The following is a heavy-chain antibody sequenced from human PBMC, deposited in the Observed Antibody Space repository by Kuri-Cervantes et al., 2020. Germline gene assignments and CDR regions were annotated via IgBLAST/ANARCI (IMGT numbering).Heavy chain of an antibody. D-gene: IGHD2-15*01. Sequence: SETLSLTCAVYGGSFSGYHWSWIRQPPGKGLEWIGEINHSGSTNYNPSLKSRVTISVDTSKNQFSLKLSSVTAADTAVYYCASRGACSGGSCNSGAYWGQGTLVTVSS. J-gene: IGHJ4*02. CDR1: GGSFSGYH. V-gene: IGHV4-34*01. CDR3: ASRGACSGGSCNSGAY. CDR2: INHSGST.